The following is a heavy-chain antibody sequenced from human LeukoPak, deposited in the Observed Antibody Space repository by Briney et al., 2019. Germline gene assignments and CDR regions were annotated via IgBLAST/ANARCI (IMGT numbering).Heavy chain of an antibody. D-gene: IGHD3-3*01. CDR2: IYYSGST. J-gene: IGHJ6*03. CDR3: ASPPARITIFGVVTPEHYYYYMDV. V-gene: IGHV4-59*05. Sequence: SETLSLTCTVSGGSISSYYWSWIRQPPGKGLEWIGSIYYSGSTYYNPSLKSRVTISVDTSKNQFSLKLSSVTAADTAVYYCASPPARITIFGVVTPEHYYYYMDVWGKGTTVTVSS. CDR1: GGSISSYY.